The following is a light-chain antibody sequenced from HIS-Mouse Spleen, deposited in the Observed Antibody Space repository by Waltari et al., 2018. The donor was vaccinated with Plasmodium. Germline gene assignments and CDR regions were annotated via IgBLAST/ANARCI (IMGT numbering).Light chain of an antibody. V-gene: IGKV3-15*01. J-gene: IGKJ3*01. CDR3: QQYNNWSFT. CDR1: QSVSSN. Sequence: EIVMTQSPATLSVSPGERANLSCRASQSVSSNLAWYQQKPGQAPRHLIYGASTRATGIPARFSGSGSGTEFTLTISSLQSEDFAVYYCQQYNNWSFTFGPGTKVDIK. CDR2: GAS.